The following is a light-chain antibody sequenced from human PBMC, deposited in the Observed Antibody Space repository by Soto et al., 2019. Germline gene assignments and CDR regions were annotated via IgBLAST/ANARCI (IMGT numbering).Light chain of an antibody. CDR3: QLYLGT. CDR2: HAS. Sequence: DIQMTQSPSTLSASLGDRVTITCRASQSISSWLAWYQQKPGKAPNLLIYHASSLESGVPSSFSGSGSGREFTHPISSLQPDDFATYYCQLYLGTFGRGT. J-gene: IGKJ2*02. V-gene: IGKV1-5*01. CDR1: QSISSW.